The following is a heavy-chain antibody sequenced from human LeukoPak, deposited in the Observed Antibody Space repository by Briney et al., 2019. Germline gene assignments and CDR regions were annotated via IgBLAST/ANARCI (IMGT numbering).Heavy chain of an antibody. CDR2: IYHSGST. J-gene: IGHJ2*01. V-gene: IGHV4-30-2*01. CDR1: GVSISSGGYS. CDR3: AREKRDYYDSSGYYYWYFDL. Sequence: SETLSLTCAVSGVSISSGGYSWSWIRQPPGKGLEWIGYIYHSGSTYYNPSLKSRVTISVDRSKNQFSLKLSSVTAADTAVYYCAREKRDYYDSSGYYYWYFDLWGRGTLVTVSS. D-gene: IGHD3-22*01.